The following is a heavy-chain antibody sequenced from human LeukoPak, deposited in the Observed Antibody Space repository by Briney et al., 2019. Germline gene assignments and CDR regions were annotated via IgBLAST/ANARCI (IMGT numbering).Heavy chain of an antibody. Sequence: GGSLRLSCAASGFAFSSYSMNWVRQAPGKGLEWVSSISSSSSYIYYADSVKGRFTISRDNAKNSLYPQMNSLRAEDTAVYYCARDTGTEFDYWGQGTLVTVSS. CDR1: GFAFSSYS. V-gene: IGHV3-21*01. J-gene: IGHJ4*02. D-gene: IGHD2-8*02. CDR2: ISSSSSYI. CDR3: ARDTGTEFDY.